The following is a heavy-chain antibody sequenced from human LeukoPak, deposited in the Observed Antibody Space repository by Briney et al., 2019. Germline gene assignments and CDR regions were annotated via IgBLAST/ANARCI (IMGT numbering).Heavy chain of an antibody. J-gene: IGHJ2*01. CDR3: ARVRSSSSGKPYWYFDL. CDR2: ISSSSSYI. CDR1: GFTFSSYS. V-gene: IGHV3-21*01. D-gene: IGHD6-13*01. Sequence: TLRPSCAASGFTFSSYSMNCVRQGPGKRLERVSSISSSSSYIHYADSVKGRFTISRDNAKNSLYLQMNSLRAEDTAVYYCARVRSSSSGKPYWYFDLWGRGTLVTVSS.